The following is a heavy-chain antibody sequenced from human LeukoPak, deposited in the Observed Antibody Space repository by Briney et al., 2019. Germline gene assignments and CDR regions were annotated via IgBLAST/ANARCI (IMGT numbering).Heavy chain of an antibody. D-gene: IGHD6-13*01. CDR1: GFTFSSYA. CDR2: ISYDGSNK. V-gene: IGHV3-30*01. J-gene: IGHJ6*03. CDR3: ARGGGAANYYYYYYMDV. Sequence: GGSLRLSCAASGFTFSSYAMHWVRQAPGKGLEWVAVISYDGSNKYYADSVKGRFTISRGNSKNTLYLQMNSLRAEDTAVYYCARGGGAANYYYYYYMDVWGKGTTVTVSS.